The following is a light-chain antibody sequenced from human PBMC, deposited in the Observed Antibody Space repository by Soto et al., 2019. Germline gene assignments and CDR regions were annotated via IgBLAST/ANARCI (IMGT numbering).Light chain of an antibody. CDR1: SSDVGGYHY. Sequence: QSALTQPRSVSGSPGQSVTISCTGTSSDVGGYHYVSWYQQHPGKAPILMIYDVSKRPSGVPDRFSGSKSGNTASLTISGLEEEDEGDYYCCSYAGSNTHVFGGGTKVTVL. J-gene: IGLJ2*01. V-gene: IGLV2-11*01. CDR3: CSYAGSNTHV. CDR2: DVS.